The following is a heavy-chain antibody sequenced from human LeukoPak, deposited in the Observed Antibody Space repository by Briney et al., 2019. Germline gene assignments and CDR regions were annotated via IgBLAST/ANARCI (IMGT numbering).Heavy chain of an antibody. Sequence: QTGGSLRLSCAASGFTVSSNYMSWVRQAPGKGLEWVSVIYSGGSTYYAASVKGRFTISRDNSKNTLYLQMNSLRAEDTAVYYCARVRDGYNDYYFDYWGQGTLVTVSS. CDR1: GFTVSSNY. V-gene: IGHV3-53*01. CDR3: ARVRDGYNDYYFDY. J-gene: IGHJ4*02. D-gene: IGHD5-24*01. CDR2: IYSGGST.